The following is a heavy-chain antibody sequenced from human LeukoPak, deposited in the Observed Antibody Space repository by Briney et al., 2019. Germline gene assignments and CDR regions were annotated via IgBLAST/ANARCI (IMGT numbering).Heavy chain of an antibody. J-gene: IGHJ4*02. Sequence: GGSLRLSCAASGFAFSSYAMSWVRQAPGKGLEWVSAISGSGGSTYYADSVKGRFTISRDNSKNTLYLQMNSLRAEDTAVYYCAKDQNLYGSGSPIDYWGQGTLVTVSS. CDR3: AKDQNLYGSGSPIDY. CDR1: GFAFSSYA. V-gene: IGHV3-23*01. CDR2: ISGSGGST. D-gene: IGHD3-10*01.